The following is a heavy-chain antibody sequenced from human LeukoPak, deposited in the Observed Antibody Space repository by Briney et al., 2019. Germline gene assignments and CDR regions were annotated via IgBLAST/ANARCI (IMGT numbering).Heavy chain of an antibody. J-gene: IGHJ6*03. CDR3: AREFSDYYDSSGYYSTRSYYYYYCYMDV. CDR1: GFTFSSYS. V-gene: IGHV3-7*01. CDR2: IKQDGSEK. D-gene: IGHD3-22*01. Sequence: GGSLRLSCAASGFTFSSYSMNWVRQAPGKGLEWVANIKQDGSEKYYVDSVKGRFTISRDNAKNSLYLQMNSLRAEDTAVYYCAREFSDYYDSSGYYSTRSYYYYYCYMDVWGKGTTVTVSS.